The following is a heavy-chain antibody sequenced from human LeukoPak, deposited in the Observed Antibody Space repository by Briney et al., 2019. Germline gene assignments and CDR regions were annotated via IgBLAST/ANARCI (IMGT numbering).Heavy chain of an antibody. CDR3: VREASGVSSSAFDV. J-gene: IGHJ3*01. D-gene: IGHD1-26*01. CDR2: IKEDGSEK. V-gene: IGHV3-7*01. CDR1: GFNFGEFW. Sequence: PGGSLRLSCEASGFNFGEFWMAWVRQTPGKGLEWVADIKEDGSEKFYVDSVKGRFTISRDNSKNLLDLQMNSLRVDDTAVYYCVREASGVSSSAFDVWGQGTMVTVSS.